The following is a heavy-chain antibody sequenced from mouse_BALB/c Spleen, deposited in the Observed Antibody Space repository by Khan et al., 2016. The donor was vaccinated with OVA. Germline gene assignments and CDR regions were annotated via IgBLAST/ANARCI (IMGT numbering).Heavy chain of an antibody. CDR2: INTYTGEP. Sequence: QIQLVQSGPELKKPGETVKISCKASGYTFTNYGMNWVKQAPGKGLKWMGWINTYTGEPTYADDFKGRFAFSLETSASTAYLQINNLKTEDTATYFCARGGYWYFDVWGEGTTVTVSS. CDR1: GYTFTNYG. V-gene: IGHV9-3-1*01. CDR3: ARGGYWYFDV. J-gene: IGHJ1*01.